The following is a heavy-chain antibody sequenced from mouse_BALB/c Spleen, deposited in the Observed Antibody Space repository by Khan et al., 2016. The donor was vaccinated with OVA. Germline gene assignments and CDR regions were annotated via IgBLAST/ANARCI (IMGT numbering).Heavy chain of an antibody. Sequence: QVQLKQSGAQLANPGASVKMSCQASGYTFTSYWMHWVKQRPGQGLEWIGYINPSTGYTEYNQKFKDKATLTTDQSSSTAYMHLSSLTSEDSAVYSCTRSGMFGSFVYWGQGTLVTVSA. CDR1: GYTFTSYW. V-gene: IGHV1-7*01. D-gene: IGHD1-1*02. J-gene: IGHJ3*01. CDR2: INPSTGYT. CDR3: TRSGMFGSFVY.